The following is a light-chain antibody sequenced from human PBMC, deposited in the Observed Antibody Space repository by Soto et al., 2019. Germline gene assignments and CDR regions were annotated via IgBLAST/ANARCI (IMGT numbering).Light chain of an antibody. J-gene: IGLJ2*01. CDR1: SSDVGGYDY. CDR3: SSYTSSNTLVL. V-gene: IGLV2-14*01. CDR2: EVS. Sequence: QSALTQPASVSGSPGQSITISCTGTSSDVGGYDYVSWYQQSPGNAPKVMIYEVSNRPSGVSNRFSGSKSGNTASLTISGLQAEDEADYYCSSYTSSNTLVLFGGGTQLTVL.